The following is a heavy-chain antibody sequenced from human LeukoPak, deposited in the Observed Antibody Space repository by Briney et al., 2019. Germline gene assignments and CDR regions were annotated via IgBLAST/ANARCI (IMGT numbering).Heavy chain of an antibody. CDR2: IYHSGST. J-gene: IGHJ5*02. CDR3: ASSYYYGSGTNWFDP. CDR1: GYSISSGYY. D-gene: IGHD3-10*01. Sequence: SETLSLTCTVSGYSISSGYYWGWIRQPPGKGLEWIGSIYHSGSTYYNPSLKSRVTISVDTSKNQFSLKLSSVTAADTAVYYCASSYYYGSGTNWFDPWGQGTLVTVSS. V-gene: IGHV4-38-2*02.